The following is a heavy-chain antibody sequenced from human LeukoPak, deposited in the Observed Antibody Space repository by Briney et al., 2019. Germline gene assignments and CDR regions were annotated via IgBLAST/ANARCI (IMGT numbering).Heavy chain of an antibody. V-gene: IGHV4-30-2*03. CDR3: ARHWGYDFWSGYSP. D-gene: IGHD3-3*01. CDR2: IYYSGST. Sequence: PSETLSLTCAVSSGSISSGGYSWSWIRQPPGKGLEWIGYIYYSGSTYYNSSLKSRVTISVDTSKNQFSLKLSSVPAADTAVYYCARHWGYDFWSGYSPWGQGTLVTVSS. CDR1: SGSISSGGYS. J-gene: IGHJ5*02.